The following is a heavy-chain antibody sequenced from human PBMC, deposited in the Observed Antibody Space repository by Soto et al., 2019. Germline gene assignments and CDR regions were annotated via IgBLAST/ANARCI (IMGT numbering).Heavy chain of an antibody. V-gene: IGHV3-33*01. D-gene: IGHD3-10*01. CDR2: IWYEGTTK. Sequence: GGSLRLSCVASGFTLSNYGMHWVRQAPGKGLEWIALIWYEGTTKYSTDSMKGRFSISRDQSKSTLYLQVNSLRAEDTATYYCTRDVGSSGSSRWFDTWGQGTLVTVSS. CDR3: TRDVGSSGSSRWFDT. J-gene: IGHJ5*02. CDR1: GFTLSNYG.